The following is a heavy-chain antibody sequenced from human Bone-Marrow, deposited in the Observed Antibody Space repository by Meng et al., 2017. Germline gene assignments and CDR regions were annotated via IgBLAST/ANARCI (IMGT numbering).Heavy chain of an antibody. Sequence: SVKVSCKASGGTLSSYATSWVRQAPGQGLEWMGGIIPIFGTANYAQKLQGRVTITTDESTSTAYMELSSLGSDDTAVYYCATHAYAYSSSWYLFSDYYYYYGMDVWGQGTTVTVSS. J-gene: IGHJ6*02. D-gene: IGHD6-13*01. V-gene: IGHV1-69*05. CDR3: ATHAYAYSSSWYLFSDYYYYYGMDV. CDR2: IIPIFGTA. CDR1: GGTLSSYA.